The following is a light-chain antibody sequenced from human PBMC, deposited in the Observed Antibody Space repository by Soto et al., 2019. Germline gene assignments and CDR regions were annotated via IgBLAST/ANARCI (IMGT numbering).Light chain of an antibody. J-gene: IGLJ1*01. Sequence: SVLTQPPSVSGAPGQRVTISCTGSTSNIGAGYEVHWYQHLPGKAPKLLIYGNTNRPSGVPDRFSGSRSGTSASLAITGLQAEDEADYYCQSYDSSLSVYVFGTGTKVTVL. V-gene: IGLV1-40*01. CDR1: TSNIGAGYE. CDR3: QSYDSSLSVYV. CDR2: GNT.